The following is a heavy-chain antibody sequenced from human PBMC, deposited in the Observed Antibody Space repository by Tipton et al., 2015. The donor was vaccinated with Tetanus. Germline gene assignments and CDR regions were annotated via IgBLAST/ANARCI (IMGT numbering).Heavy chain of an antibody. CDR2: IYTRGSD. CDR1: GDYLLNHY. J-gene: IGHJ5*02. CDR3: ARDLGSVAENWFDI. V-gene: IGHV4-4*07. D-gene: IGHD6-19*01. Sequence: TLSLTCTVSGDYLLNHYWSWIRQPAGKGLEWIGRIYTRGSDYYNPSLKSRATVSVDPSNNQVSLKLSSVTAADTAVYYCARDLGSVAENWFDIWGQGVLVTVSS.